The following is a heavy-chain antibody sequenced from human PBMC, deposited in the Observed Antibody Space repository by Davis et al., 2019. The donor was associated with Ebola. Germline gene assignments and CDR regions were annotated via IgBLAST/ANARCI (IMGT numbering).Heavy chain of an antibody. J-gene: IGHJ4*02. D-gene: IGHD4-17*01. Sequence: MPSETLSLTCTVSGGSVSSGSYYWSWIRQPPEKGLEWVGYIYYSGSTNCNPSLKSRVTISVDTSKNQFSLKLSSVTAADTAVYYCARRGYGDYYFDYWGQGTLVTVSS. CDR2: IYYSGST. CDR1: GGSVSSGSYY. V-gene: IGHV4-61*01. CDR3: ARRGYGDYYFDY.